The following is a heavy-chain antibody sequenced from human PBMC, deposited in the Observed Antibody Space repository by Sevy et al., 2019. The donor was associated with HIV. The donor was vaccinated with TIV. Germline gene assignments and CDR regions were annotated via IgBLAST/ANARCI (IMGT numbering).Heavy chain of an antibody. CDR1: GFTFSSYE. J-gene: IGHJ4*02. V-gene: IGHV3-48*03. CDR3: VRDLPPSATTVAHFDC. CDR2: ISNSGNTI. D-gene: IGHD4-17*01. Sequence: GGSLRLSCAASGFTFSSYEMNWVRQAPGKGLEWVSYISNSGNTISYSDSVRGRFTISRDNARNSLYLQMNSLRAEDTAVYYCVRDLPPSATTVAHFDCWGQGTLVTVSS.